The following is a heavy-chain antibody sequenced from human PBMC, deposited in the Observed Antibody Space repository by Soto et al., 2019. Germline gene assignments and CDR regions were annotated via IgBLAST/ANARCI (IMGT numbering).Heavy chain of an antibody. J-gene: IGHJ4*02. D-gene: IGHD4-17*01. CDR2: IYYSGST. Sequence: SETLSLTCTVSGGSISSYYWSWIRQPPGKGLEWIGYIYYSGSTNYNPSLKSRVTISVDTSKNQFSLKLSSVTAADTAVYYRARDYGDQDPYFDYWGQGTLVTVSS. CDR1: GGSISSYY. V-gene: IGHV4-59*01. CDR3: ARDYGDQDPYFDY.